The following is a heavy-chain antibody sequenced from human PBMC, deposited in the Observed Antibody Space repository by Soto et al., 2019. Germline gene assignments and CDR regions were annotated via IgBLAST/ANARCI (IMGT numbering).Heavy chain of an antibody. D-gene: IGHD3-22*01. CDR2: IYHSGST. V-gene: IGHV4-30-2*01. Sequence: SETLSLTCAVSGGSISSGGYSWSWIRQPPGKGLEWIGYIYHSGSTYYNPSLKSRVTISVDRSKNQFSLKLSSVTAADTAVYYCARGGRSGYWDYWGQGTLVTVSS. CDR3: ARGGRSGYWDY. J-gene: IGHJ4*02. CDR1: GGSISSGGYS.